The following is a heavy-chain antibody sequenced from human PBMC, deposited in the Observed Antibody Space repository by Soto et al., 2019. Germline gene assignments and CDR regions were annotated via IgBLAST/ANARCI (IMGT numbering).Heavy chain of an antibody. D-gene: IGHD6-19*01. J-gene: IGHJ4*02. CDR3: AKYLGGAGSSGWYGSFDY. CDR1: GFTFSSYA. V-gene: IGHV3-23*01. CDR2: ISGSGGST. Sequence: EVQLLESGGGLVQPGGSLRLSCAASGFTFSSYAMSWVRQAPGKGLEWVSAISGSGGSTYYADSVKGRFTISRDNSKNTLYLQMNSLRAEDTAVYYCAKYLGGAGSSGWYGSFDYWGQGTLVTVSS.